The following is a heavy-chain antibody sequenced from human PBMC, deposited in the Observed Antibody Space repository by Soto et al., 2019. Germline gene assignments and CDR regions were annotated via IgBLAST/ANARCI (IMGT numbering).Heavy chain of an antibody. D-gene: IGHD2-21*02. V-gene: IGHV1-69*01. J-gene: IGHJ5*02. CDR1: GGTFRTYA. CDR3: ATSGGHSWWFDH. Sequence: QVQLVQSGAEVKKPGSSVRVSCKASGGTFRTYAISWVRQTPGQGLEWMGVITPISETPNYAQKFQGRVTSTADESTSTAYMELSSLRFEDTAVYYGATSGGHSWWFDHWGQGTLVTVSS. CDR2: ITPISETP.